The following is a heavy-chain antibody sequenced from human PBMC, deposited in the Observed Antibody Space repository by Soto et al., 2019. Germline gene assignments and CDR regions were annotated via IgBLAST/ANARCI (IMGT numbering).Heavy chain of an antibody. V-gene: IGHV1-3*01. CDR1: GYTFTSYA. J-gene: IGHJ4*02. CDR2: INAGNGNT. CDR3: ARDWGSHYDSSEKYFDY. Sequence: ASVKVSCKASGYTFTSYAMHWVRQAPGQRLEWMGWINAGNGNTKYSQKFQGRVTITRDTSASTAYMELSSLRSEDTAVYYCARDWGSHYDSSEKYFDYWGQGTLFTVSS. D-gene: IGHD3-22*01.